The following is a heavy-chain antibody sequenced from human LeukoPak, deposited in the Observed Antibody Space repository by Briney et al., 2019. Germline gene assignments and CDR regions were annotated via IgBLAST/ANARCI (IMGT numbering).Heavy chain of an antibody. CDR3: ARLGDSGSYFDY. Sequence: GGSLRLSCAASGFTFSSNYMSWVRQAPGKGLEWVSVIYSGGNTYYADSVKGRFTISRDNSKNTLYVQMNSLRAEDTAVYYCARLGDSGSYFDYWGQGILVTVSS. CDR2: IYSGGNT. CDR1: GFTFSSNY. V-gene: IGHV3-53*01. D-gene: IGHD1-26*01. J-gene: IGHJ4*02.